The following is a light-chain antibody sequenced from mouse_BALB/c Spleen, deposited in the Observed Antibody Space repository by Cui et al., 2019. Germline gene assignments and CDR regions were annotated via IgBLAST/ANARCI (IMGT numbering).Light chain of an antibody. J-gene: IGKJ1*01. CDR3: QQYSSYPWT. Sequence: DIVMTQSHKFTSTSVGDRVSITCKASQDVGTDVAWYQQKPGQSPKLLIYWATTRHTGVPDRFRGSGSGTDFTLTISNVQAEDLADYFCQQYSSYPWTFGGGTKLEIK. CDR1: QDVGTD. V-gene: IGKV6-23*01. CDR2: WAT.